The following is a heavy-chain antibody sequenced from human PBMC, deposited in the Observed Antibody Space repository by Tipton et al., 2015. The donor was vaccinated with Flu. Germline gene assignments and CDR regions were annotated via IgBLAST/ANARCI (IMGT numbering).Heavy chain of an antibody. CDR3: ARDYGGHIYY. J-gene: IGHJ4*02. CDR2: VYYTGGT. D-gene: IGHD2-21*01. V-gene: IGHV4-39*07. Sequence: TLSLTCTVSGGSIGVTTYYWGWIRQPPGKGLEYIGSVYYTGGTYFNPSLKSRVTVSIDTSKKQFSLKLSSVTAADTAVYYCARDYGGHIYYWGQGTLVTVSS. CDR1: GGSIGVTTYY.